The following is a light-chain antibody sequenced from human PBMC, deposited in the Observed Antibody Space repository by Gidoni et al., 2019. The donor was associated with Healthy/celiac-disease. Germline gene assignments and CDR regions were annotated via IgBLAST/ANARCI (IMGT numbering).Light chain of an antibody. V-gene: IGKV3-11*01. Sequence: EIVLTQSPATLSLSPGERATLSCRASQSVSSYLAWYQQKPGQAPRLLIYDASGGSGTVFTLPISSLEPEDFAVYYCQQRSNWPLSTFGQGTRLEIK. CDR1: QSVSSY. CDR2: DAS. CDR3: QQRSNWPLST. J-gene: IGKJ5*01.